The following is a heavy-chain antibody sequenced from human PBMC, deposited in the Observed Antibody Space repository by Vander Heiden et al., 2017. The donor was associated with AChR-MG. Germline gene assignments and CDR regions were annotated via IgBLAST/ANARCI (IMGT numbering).Heavy chain of an antibody. CDR3: ARGIHDVVVPAAISYVAAPSNPFDY. J-gene: IGHJ4*02. D-gene: IGHD2-2*01. Sequence: QVQLQQWGAGLLKPSETLSLTCAVYGGSFSGYYWSWIRQPPGKGLEWIGEINHSGSTNYNPSLKSRVTISVDTSKNQFSLKLSSVTAADTAVYYCARGIHDVVVPAAISYVAAPSNPFDYWGQGTLVTVSS. V-gene: IGHV4-34*01. CDR1: GGSFSGYY. CDR2: INHSGST.